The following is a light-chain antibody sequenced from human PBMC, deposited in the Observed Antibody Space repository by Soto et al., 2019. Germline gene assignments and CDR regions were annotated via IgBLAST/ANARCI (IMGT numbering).Light chain of an antibody. CDR3: ATWDGRVNGPV. V-gene: IGLV1-44*01. CDR2: SNN. Sequence: QSVLNQPPSASGTPGQRVTSSCSGSSSNIGRNTVNWYQQLPGTAPKRLIDSNNQRPSGVPDRFSGSKAGTSASLSISGLQSEDDADYCSATWDGRVNGPVFGGGTKVTVL. CDR1: SSNIGRNT. J-gene: IGLJ2*01.